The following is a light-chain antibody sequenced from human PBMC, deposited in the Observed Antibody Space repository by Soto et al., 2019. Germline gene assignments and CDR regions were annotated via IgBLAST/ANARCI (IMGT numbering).Light chain of an antibody. CDR3: ATWDSNTRVL. CDR1: SGHSSYI. CDR2: VEGSGSY. J-gene: IGLJ2*01. V-gene: IGLV4-60*02. Sequence: QSVLTQSSSASASLGSSVKLTCTLSSGHSSYIIARHQQQPGKAPRYLMKVEGSGSYNKGSGVPDRFSGSSSGADRYLTISNLQFEDEADYYCATWDSNTRVLFGGGTKLTVL.